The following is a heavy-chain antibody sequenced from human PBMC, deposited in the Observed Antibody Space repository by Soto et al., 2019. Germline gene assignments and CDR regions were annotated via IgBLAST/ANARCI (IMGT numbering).Heavy chain of an antibody. CDR2: ISGSGGST. V-gene: IGHV3-23*01. Sequence: SLRLSCAASGFTFSSYAMSWVRQAPGKGLEWVSAISGSGGSTYYADSVKGRFTISRDNSKNTLYLQMNSLRAEDTAVYYCARKGGRTSCCYAGAFDIWGQGTMATVSS. CDR3: ARKGGRTSCCYAGAFDI. J-gene: IGHJ3*02. CDR1: GFTFSSYA. D-gene: IGHD2-2*01.